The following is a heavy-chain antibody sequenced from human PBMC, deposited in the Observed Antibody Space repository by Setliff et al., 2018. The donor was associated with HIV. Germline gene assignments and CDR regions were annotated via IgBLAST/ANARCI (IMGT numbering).Heavy chain of an antibody. V-gene: IGHV4-4*07. Sequence: SETLSLTCTVSDSGTYYWSWIRQPAGKGLEGSGRVSSRGDTNYNPSLKSRVTMSVDTSKNQFSLKLTSVTASDTAVYSCARAAAGNTGPFDLWGQGSPVTVSS. CDR3: ARAAAGNTGPFDL. CDR2: VSSRGDT. D-gene: IGHD4-17*01. J-gene: IGHJ4*02. CDR1: DSGTYY.